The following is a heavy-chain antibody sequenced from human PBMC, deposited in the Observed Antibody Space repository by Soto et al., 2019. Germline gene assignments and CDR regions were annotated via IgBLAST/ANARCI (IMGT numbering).Heavy chain of an antibody. J-gene: IGHJ4*02. Sequence: GGSLRLSCAASGFTVSSNYMSWVRQAPGKGLEWVSVIYSGGSAYYADSVKGRFTISRDNAKNTLYLQMNSLRAEDTAVYYCATGFSDTAMVPFDYWGQGTLVTVSS. D-gene: IGHD5-18*01. CDR2: IYSGGSA. CDR1: GFTVSSNY. V-gene: IGHV3-66*01. CDR3: ATGFSDTAMVPFDY.